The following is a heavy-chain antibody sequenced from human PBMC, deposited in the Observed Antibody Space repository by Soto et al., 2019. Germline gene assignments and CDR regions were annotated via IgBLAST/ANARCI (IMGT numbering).Heavy chain of an antibody. J-gene: IGHJ6*02. Sequence: PWGSLRLSCSASVFNFNSYTINWWRQAPGKRLEWLSSISSSGYIFSTDSVRGRFTISRDNAKNSVYLQINSLRAEDTAVYFCARDCSGGSCYPGMDVWGQGTTVTVSS. D-gene: IGHD2-15*01. CDR3: ARDCSGGSCYPGMDV. V-gene: IGHV3-21*01. CDR1: VFNFNSYT. CDR2: ISSSGYI.